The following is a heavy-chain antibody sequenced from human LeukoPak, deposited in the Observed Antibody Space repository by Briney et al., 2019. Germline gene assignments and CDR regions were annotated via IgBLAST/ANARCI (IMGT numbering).Heavy chain of an antibody. J-gene: IGHJ4*02. Sequence: SETLSLTCTVSGGSISSSGYYWGWIRQPPGKGLEWIGSIYYSGSTYYNPSLKSRVTISVDTSKNQFSLKLSSVTAADTAVYYCAGLDYDFWSGPFDYWGQGTLVTVSS. D-gene: IGHD3-3*01. CDR3: AGLDYDFWSGPFDY. CDR2: IYYSGST. CDR1: GGSISSSGYY. V-gene: IGHV4-39*01.